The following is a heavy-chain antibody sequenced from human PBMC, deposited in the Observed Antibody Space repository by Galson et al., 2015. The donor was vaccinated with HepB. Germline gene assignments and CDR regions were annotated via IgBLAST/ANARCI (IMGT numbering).Heavy chain of an antibody. CDR1: GYTLTELS. J-gene: IGHJ4*02. CDR2: FDPEDGET. Sequence: SVKVSCKVSGYTLTELSMHWVRQAPGKGLEWMGGFDPEDGETIYAQKFQGRVTMTEDTSTDTAYMELSSLRSEDTAVYYCATDLISSGADYFDYWGRGTLVTVSS. CDR3: ATDLISSGADYFDY. D-gene: IGHD6-19*01. V-gene: IGHV1-24*01.